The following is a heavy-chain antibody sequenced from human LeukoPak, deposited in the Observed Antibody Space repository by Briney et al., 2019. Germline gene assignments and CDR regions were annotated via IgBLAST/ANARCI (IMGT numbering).Heavy chain of an antibody. Sequence: PGGSLRLSCAASGFTVSSNYMSWVRQAPGKGLEWVSVIYSGGSTYYADSVKGRFTISRDNSKNTLYLQMNSLRAEDTAVYYCARVGVAYYYYYGMDVWGQGTTVTVSS. D-gene: IGHD5-12*01. CDR1: GFTVSSNY. V-gene: IGHV3-53*01. CDR2: IYSGGST. CDR3: ARVGVAYYYYYGMDV. J-gene: IGHJ6*02.